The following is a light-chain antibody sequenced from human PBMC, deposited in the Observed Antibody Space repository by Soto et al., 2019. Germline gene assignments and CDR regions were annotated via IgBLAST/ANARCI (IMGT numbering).Light chain of an antibody. J-gene: IGLJ1*01. Sequence: QSALTQPRSVSGSPGQSVTISCTGTSSDVGGYNYVSWYQHHPGKAPKLMIYDVSKRPSGVPDRFSGSKSGNTASLTISGLQADDEAYYYCCSYAGSYASYVFGTGTKLTVL. V-gene: IGLV2-11*01. CDR1: SSDVGGYNY. CDR3: CSYAGSYASYV. CDR2: DVS.